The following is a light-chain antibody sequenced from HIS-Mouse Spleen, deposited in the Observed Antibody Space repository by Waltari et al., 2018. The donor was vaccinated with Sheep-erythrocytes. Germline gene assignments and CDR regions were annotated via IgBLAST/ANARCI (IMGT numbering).Light chain of an antibody. Sequence: QSALTQPRSVSGSPGQSVTIPCTGTSSDVGGYNYVSWYQQQPGKAPKLLIYDVSRRPEGVPGRFSGSKSGSTASLTISGLQAEDEADYSCCSYAGSYNHVFATGTKVTVL. J-gene: IGLJ1*01. CDR1: SSDVGGYNY. CDR2: DVS. CDR3: CSYAGSYNHV. V-gene: IGLV2-11*01.